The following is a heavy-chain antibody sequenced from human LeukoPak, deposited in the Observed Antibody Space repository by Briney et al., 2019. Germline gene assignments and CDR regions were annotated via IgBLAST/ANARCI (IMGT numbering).Heavy chain of an antibody. Sequence: PSETLSLTCTVSGYSISSGYYWGWIRQPPGKGLEWIGSIYHSGSTYYNPSLKSRVTIPVDTSKNQFSLKLSSVTAADTAVYYCARGSYDSSGYPRWYWGQGTLVTVSS. V-gene: IGHV4-38-2*02. CDR2: IYHSGST. J-gene: IGHJ4*02. D-gene: IGHD3-22*01. CDR3: ARGSYDSSGYPRWY. CDR1: GYSISSGYY.